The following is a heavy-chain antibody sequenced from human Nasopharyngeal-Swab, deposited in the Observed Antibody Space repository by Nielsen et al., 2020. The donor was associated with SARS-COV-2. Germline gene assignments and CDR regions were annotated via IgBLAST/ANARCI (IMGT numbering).Heavy chain of an antibody. CDR3: ASDLSGRGDY. V-gene: IGHV3-74*01. J-gene: IGHJ4*02. CDR1: GLSLSNYW. CDR2: INNEGTST. D-gene: IGHD6-19*01. Sequence: GESLKISCAASGLSLSNYWMHRVRQGPGKGLVWVARINNEGTSTSYADSVRGRITISRDNAKNTLYVQMNSLKAEDTAVYYCASDLSGRGDYWGQGTLVTVAS.